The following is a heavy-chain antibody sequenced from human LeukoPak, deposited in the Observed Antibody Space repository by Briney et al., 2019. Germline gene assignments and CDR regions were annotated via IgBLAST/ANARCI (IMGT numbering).Heavy chain of an antibody. CDR2: INPSGGST. D-gene: IGHD2-21*01. Sequence: ASVKVSCKASGYTFTGYFIHWVRQAPGQGLEWMGIINPSGGSTSYAQKFQGRVTMTRDRSTSTVYMEVTSLKSDDTAVYFRARAGISDPTDYWGQGTLVIVSS. CDR3: ARAGISDPTDY. V-gene: IGHV1-46*01. CDR1: GYTFTGYF. J-gene: IGHJ4*02.